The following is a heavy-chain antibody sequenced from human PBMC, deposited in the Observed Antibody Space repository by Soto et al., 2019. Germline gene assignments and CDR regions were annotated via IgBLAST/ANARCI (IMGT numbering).Heavy chain of an antibody. CDR3: ARGGGTTLAPLP. D-gene: IGHD1-1*01. J-gene: IGHJ5*02. CDR2: INPNSGAT. CDR1: GYTFTGYF. Sequence: GASVKVSCKASGYTFTGYFMYWVRQAPGEGLEWMGWINPNSGATKYAPKFQGRVTMTRDTSNRTAYLELSRLTSDDTAIYYCARGGGTTLAPLPWGQGTPVTVSS. V-gene: IGHV1-2*02.